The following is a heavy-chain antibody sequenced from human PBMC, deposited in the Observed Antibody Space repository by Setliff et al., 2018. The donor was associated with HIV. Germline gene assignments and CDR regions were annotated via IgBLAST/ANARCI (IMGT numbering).Heavy chain of an antibody. CDR1: GYTLTELS. J-gene: IGHJ4*02. Sequence: GASVMVSCKVSGYTLTELSMHWVRQAPGKGLEWMGGFDPEDGETIYAQKIEGRVTMTTDTLTSTAHMELRSLKSDDTAVYYCVRDKEIRATRVITRVLDYWGQGTLVTVSS. CDR3: VRDKEIRATRVITRVLDY. D-gene: IGHD3-16*02. CDR2: FDPEDGET. V-gene: IGHV1-24*01.